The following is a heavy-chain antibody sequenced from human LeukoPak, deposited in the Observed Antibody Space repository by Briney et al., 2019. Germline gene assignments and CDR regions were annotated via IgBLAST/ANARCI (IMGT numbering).Heavy chain of an antibody. CDR3: ARGGNPYSSGWFDY. J-gene: IGHJ4*02. CDR2: ISRSATTI. CDR1: GFTFSSYE. Sequence: GGSLRLSCAASGFTFSSYEMNWVRQAPGKGLEWVSSISRSATTIYYADSVKGRFTISRDNAKNSLYLQMNSLRAEDTALYYCARGGNPYSSGWFDYWGQGTLVTVSS. D-gene: IGHD6-19*01. V-gene: IGHV3-48*03.